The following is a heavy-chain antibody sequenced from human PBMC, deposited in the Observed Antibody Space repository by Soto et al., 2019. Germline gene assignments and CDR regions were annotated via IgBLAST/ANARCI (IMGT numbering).Heavy chain of an antibody. J-gene: IGHJ3*02. Sequence: SETLSLTCTVSGGSISSGDYYWIWIRHPPGKGLEWIGYIYYSGSTYYNASLKSRISISVDTSQNQSSLKLSSVTAADTAVYYCAREASPDAFDIWGQGTMVTVSS. CDR1: GGSISSGDYY. CDR3: AREASPDAFDI. V-gene: IGHV4-30-4*01. CDR2: IYYSGST.